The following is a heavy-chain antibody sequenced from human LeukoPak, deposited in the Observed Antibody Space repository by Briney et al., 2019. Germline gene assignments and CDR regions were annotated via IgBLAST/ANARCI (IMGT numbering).Heavy chain of an antibody. Sequence: PAGSLTLSCAASGFTFSSYSMDWVRQAPGKGLEWVSSISSSSSYIYYADSVKGRFTISRDNSKNKLYQQMNSLRAEDTAVYYCAKDLYYGSGIYYNGYWGGGTVHCLL. CDR1: GFTFSSYS. CDR3: AKDLYYGSGIYYNGY. V-gene: IGHV3-21*04. D-gene: IGHD3-10*01. CDR2: ISSSSSYI. J-gene: IGHJ4*02.